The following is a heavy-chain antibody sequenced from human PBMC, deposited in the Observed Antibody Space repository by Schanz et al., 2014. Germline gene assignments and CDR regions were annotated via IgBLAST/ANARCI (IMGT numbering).Heavy chain of an antibody. CDR1: GFTFSTYW. D-gene: IGHD3-10*01. J-gene: IGHJ6*02. Sequence: EVQLVESGGGLVQPGGSLRLSCAASGFTFSTYWMSWVRQAPGKGLEWVAFIWHDVTKRSYADSVKGRFTVSRDSARNSLYLQMSSLRAEDTAVYYCARSGVDVWGQGTTVTVSS. CDR3: ARSGVDV. CDR2: IWHDVTKR. V-gene: IGHV3-7*01.